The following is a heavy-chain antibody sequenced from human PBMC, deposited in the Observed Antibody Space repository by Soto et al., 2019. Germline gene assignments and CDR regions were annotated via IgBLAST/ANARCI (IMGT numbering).Heavy chain of an antibody. CDR2: IIPIFGTA. D-gene: IGHD3-3*01. V-gene: IGHV1-69*13. CDR1: GGTFSSYA. J-gene: IGHJ6*02. Sequence: SVKVSCKASGGTFSSYAISWVRQAPGQGLEWMGGIIPIFGTANYAQKFQGRVTITADESTSTAYMELSSLRSEDTAVYYCASSKNDFWSGPNSHYYGIDVWGQGTTVTVSS. CDR3: ASSKNDFWSGPNSHYYGIDV.